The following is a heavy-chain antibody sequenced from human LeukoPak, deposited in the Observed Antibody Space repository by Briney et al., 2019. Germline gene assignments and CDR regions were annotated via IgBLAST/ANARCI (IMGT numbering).Heavy chain of an antibody. CDR1: GGSISSYY. CDR3: AREANYYGSGSYFRENWFDP. D-gene: IGHD3-10*01. V-gene: IGHV4-59*01. CDR2: IYYSGST. Sequence: SGTLSLTCTVSGGSISSYYWSWLRQPPGKGLEWIGYIYYSGSTNYNPSLKSRVTISVDTSKNQFSLKLSSVTAADTAVYYCAREANYYGSGSYFRENWFDPWGQGTLVTVSS. J-gene: IGHJ5*02.